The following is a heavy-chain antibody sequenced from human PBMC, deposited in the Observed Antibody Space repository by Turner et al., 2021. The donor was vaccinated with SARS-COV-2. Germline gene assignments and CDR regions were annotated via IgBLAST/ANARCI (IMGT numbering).Heavy chain of an antibody. CDR2: SYSGGST. CDR1: GFTVSSNY. J-gene: IGHJ3*02. D-gene: IGHD6-19*01. Sequence: EVQLVESGGGLIQPGGSLRLSCAASGFTVSSNYMSWVRQAPGKGLEWVSVSYSGGSTYDADSVKGRFTISRDNSKNTLYLQMNSLRAEDTAVYYCARGYSSGWYQRGAFDIWGQGTMVTVSS. CDR3: ARGYSSGWYQRGAFDI. V-gene: IGHV3-53*01.